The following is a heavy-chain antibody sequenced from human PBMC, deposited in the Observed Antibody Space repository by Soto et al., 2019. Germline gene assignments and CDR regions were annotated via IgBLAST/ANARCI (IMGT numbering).Heavy chain of an antibody. CDR1: GFDFRNYA. Sequence: QVLLVESGGGVAQPGGSLRLSCAASGFDFRNYAMHWVRQSPGKGPEWVAITSGDGDIQYYADSVKGRFTISRDNSKNTLYLQMTSLRSEDAAVYFCARAVDAAMDPLEYWGQGALVTVSS. V-gene: IGHV3-30-3*01. CDR3: ARAVDAAMDPLEY. CDR2: TSGDGDIQ. J-gene: IGHJ4*02. D-gene: IGHD5-18*01.